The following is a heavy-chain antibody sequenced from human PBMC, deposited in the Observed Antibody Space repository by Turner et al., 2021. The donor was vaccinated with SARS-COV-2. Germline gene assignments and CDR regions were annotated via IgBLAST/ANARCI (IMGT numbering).Heavy chain of an antibody. J-gene: IGHJ6*02. V-gene: IGHV4-39*01. CDR1: GGSISSSNYY. Sequence: QLQLQESGPGLVKPSETLSLTCTVSGGSISSSNYYWGWVRQPPGKGREGIGSIYYSGSTYYNPSLKSRVTISVDTSKNQFSLKLSSVTAADTAVYYCARLLNPGSYYYYYYGMDVWGQGTTVTVSS. D-gene: IGHD3-10*01. CDR2: IYYSGST. CDR3: ARLLNPGSYYYYYYGMDV.